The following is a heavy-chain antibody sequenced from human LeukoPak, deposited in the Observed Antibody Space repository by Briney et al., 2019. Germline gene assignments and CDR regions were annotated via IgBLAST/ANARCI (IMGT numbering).Heavy chain of an antibody. V-gene: IGHV3-21*01. CDR1: GFTFSSCS. CDR3: ARGLERAANFDY. Sequence: GGSLRLSCAASGFTFSSCSMNWVRQAPGKGLEWVSPISSSSSYIYYADSVKGRFTISRDNAKNSLYLQMNSLRAEDTAVYYCARGLERAANFDYWGQGTLVTVSS. D-gene: IGHD1-1*01. J-gene: IGHJ4*02. CDR2: ISSSSSYI.